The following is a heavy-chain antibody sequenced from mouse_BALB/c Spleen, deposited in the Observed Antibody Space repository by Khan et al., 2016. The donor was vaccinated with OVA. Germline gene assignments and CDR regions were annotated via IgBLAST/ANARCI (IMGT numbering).Heavy chain of an antibody. D-gene: IGHD2-4*01. Sequence: QVQLKQSGPGLVQPSQSLSINCTVSGFSLPSYGVHWVRQSPGKGLEWLGVIWSGGSTDYNEAFISRLSISKDNSKSQVFFKMNSLQSNDTAIYYCARNYDYDEGLTYWGQGTLVTVS. J-gene: IGHJ3*01. CDR1: GFSLPSYG. CDR3: ARNYDYDEGLTY. CDR2: IWSGGST. V-gene: IGHV2-2*03.